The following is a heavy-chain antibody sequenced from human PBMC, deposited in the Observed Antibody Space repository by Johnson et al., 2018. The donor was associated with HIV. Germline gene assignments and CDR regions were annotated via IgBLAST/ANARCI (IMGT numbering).Heavy chain of an antibody. D-gene: IGHD3-16*01. Sequence: VQLVESGGGLIQPGGSLRLSCAASGFTVSSNYMSWVRQAPGKGLEWVSGINWNGGSTGYADSVKGRFTISRDNAKNSLYLQMNSLRAEDTALYYCAKCIWGSSRSDVFDMWGQGTMVNVSS. J-gene: IGHJ3*02. CDR1: GFTVSSNY. CDR2: INWNGGST. CDR3: AKCIWGSSRSDVFDM. V-gene: IGHV3-20*04.